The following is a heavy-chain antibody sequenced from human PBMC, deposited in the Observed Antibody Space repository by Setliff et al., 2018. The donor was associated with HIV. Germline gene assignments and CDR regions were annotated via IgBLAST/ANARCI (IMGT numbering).Heavy chain of an antibody. Sequence: SETLSLTCNVSGASFSSGGYYWSWIRQHPGKGLEWIGYMSYSGSTFYKSSLKSRVTMSIDTSKNQFSLMLSPVTAADTAMYYCARATYTLQFLKWSPDSSLYYYYMDVWGKGTTVTVSS. J-gene: IGHJ6*03. CDR2: MSYSGST. V-gene: IGHV4-31*03. CDR3: ARATYTLQFLKWSPDSSLYYYYMDV. CDR1: GASFSSGGYY. D-gene: IGHD3-3*01.